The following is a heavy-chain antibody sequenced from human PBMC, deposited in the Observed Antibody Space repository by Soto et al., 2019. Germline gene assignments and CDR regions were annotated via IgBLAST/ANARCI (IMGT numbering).Heavy chain of an antibody. J-gene: IGHJ4*02. CDR2: INIDGSST. D-gene: IGHD2-15*01. V-gene: IGHV3-74*01. Sequence: GGSLSFSCAASGFPFSSYWMHWVRQAPGKGLVWVSRINIDGSSTSYADSVKGRFTISRDNAKNTLYLQMNSLRVEDTAVYYCARGRGYCSGSSCYVDFWGQGTLVTVSS. CDR3: ARGRGYCSGSSCYVDF. CDR1: GFPFSSYW.